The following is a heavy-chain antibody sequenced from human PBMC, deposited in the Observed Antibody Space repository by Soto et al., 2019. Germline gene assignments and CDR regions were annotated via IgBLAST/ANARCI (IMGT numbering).Heavy chain of an antibody. CDR3: AKDMGSSSWYIGFDY. CDR2: IGGSGGST. Sequence: PGGSLRLSCAASGFTFSSYAMSWVRQAPGKGLEWISTIGGSGGSTYSADSVKGRFTISRDNSKNTLYLQMNSLRAEDTAVYYCAKDMGSSSWYIGFDYRGQGTLVTVSS. V-gene: IGHV3-23*01. J-gene: IGHJ4*02. CDR1: GFTFSSYA. D-gene: IGHD6-13*01.